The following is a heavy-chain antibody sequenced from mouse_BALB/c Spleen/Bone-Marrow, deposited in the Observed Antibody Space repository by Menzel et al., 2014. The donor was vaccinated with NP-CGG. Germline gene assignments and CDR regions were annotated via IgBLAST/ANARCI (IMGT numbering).Heavy chain of an antibody. CDR1: GFSLTNYG. D-gene: IGHD4-1*01. V-gene: IGHV2-6*02. Sequence: VQGVESGPGLVAPSQSLSITCTVSGFSLTNYGLHWVRQPPGKGLEWLVVMWSDGSTTYNSALKSRLSINKDNSKSQVFLKMNSLQTDDTAIYYCARTGTRYAMDYWGQGTSVTVSS. J-gene: IGHJ4*01. CDR3: ARTGTRYAMDY. CDR2: MWSDGST.